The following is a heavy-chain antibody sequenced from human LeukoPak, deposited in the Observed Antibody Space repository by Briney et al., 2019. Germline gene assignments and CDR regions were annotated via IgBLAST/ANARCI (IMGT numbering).Heavy chain of an antibody. CDR1: GYSISSGFY. CDR3: ARHEGAVAASRLFDY. D-gene: IGHD2-15*01. V-gene: IGHV4-38-2*02. J-gene: IGHJ4*02. CDR2: IHHSGIT. Sequence: PSETLSLTCTASGYSISSGFYWGWIRQSPGKGLEWIASIHHSGITYYNPSLKSRVTISVDTSKNQFSLKLSSVTAADTAVYYCARHEGAVAASRLFDYWGQGTLVTVSS.